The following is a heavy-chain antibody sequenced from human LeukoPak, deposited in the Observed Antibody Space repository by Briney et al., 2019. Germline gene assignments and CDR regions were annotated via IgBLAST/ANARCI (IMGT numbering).Heavy chain of an antibody. CDR1: GYTFAGYY. CDR3: ARGREPVYFFDY. V-gene: IGHV1-2*02. Sequence: ASVKVSCKASGYTFAGYYMHWVRQAPGQGPEWMGWISPNSGDTNYAQKFQGRVTMTRDSSITTAYMELSRLRSDGTAMYYCARGREPVYFFDYWGQGTLVTVSS. J-gene: IGHJ4*02. CDR2: ISPNSGDT. D-gene: IGHD2/OR15-2a*01.